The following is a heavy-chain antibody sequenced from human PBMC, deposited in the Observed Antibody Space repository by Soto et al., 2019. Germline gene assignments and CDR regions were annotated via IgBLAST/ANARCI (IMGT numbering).Heavy chain of an antibody. J-gene: IGHJ5*02. CDR3: ARDFPFGELGNWFDP. CDR1: GGSISSSNW. CDR2: IYHSGST. Sequence: QVQLQESGPGLVKPSGTLSLTCAVSGGSISSSNWWSWVRQPPGKGLEWIGEIYHSGSTNYNPSLKSRVTLSVDKSKTQFSLKLSSVTAADTAVYYCARDFPFGELGNWFDPWGQGTLVTVSS. D-gene: IGHD3-10*01. V-gene: IGHV4-4*02.